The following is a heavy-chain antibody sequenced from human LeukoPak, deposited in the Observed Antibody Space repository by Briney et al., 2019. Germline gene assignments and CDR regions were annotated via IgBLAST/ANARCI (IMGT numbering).Heavy chain of an antibody. J-gene: IGHJ4*02. D-gene: IGHD3-9*01. V-gene: IGHV4-38-2*02. CDR1: GYSITSGYY. Sequence: SETLSLTCTVSGYSITSGYYWGWIRQSPGNGLEWIGSINHSGSTYYNPSLKSRVTISVDTSNNHFSLKLNSVTAADTAVYYCARDRHTGYHDYWGQGTLVTVSS. CDR3: ARDRHTGYHDY. CDR2: INHSGST.